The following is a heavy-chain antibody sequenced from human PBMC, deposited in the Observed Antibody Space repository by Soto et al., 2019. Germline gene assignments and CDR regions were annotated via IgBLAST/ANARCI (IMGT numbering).Heavy chain of an antibody. CDR2: MYNTGST. CDR3: ARDSDYGDIFWY. D-gene: IGHD4-17*01. V-gene: IGHV4-30-4*07. CDR1: GGSISSGGYS. J-gene: IGHJ4*02. Sequence: SETLSLTCAVSGGSISSGGYSWSWIRQPPGKGLEWIGYMYNTGSTIYNPSLKSRVTISVDRSKNQFSLKLSSVTAADTAVYYCARDSDYGDIFWYWGQGTLVTVSS.